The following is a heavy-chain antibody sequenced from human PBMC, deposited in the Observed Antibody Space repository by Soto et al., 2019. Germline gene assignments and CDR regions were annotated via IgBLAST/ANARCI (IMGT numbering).Heavy chain of an antibody. CDR1: GDSFSSGDYY. D-gene: IGHD2-21*01. CDR3: ARLPTVDYDAFDI. Sequence: QVQLQESGPGLVKPSQTLSLTCTVSGDSFSSGDYYWSWIRQPPGKGLEWIGYIYYSGSTYYNPSLKSRVTISVDTSKNQFSLKLSSVTAADTAVYFCARLPTVDYDAFDIWGQGTMVTVSS. V-gene: IGHV4-30-4*01. J-gene: IGHJ3*02. CDR2: IYYSGST.